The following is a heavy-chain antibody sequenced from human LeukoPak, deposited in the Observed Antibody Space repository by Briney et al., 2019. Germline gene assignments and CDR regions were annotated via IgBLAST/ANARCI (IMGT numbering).Heavy chain of an antibody. V-gene: IGHV1-2*02. CDR2: INPNSGGT. D-gene: IGHD3-10*01. Sequence: ALVKVSCKASRYTFTGYYMHWVRQAPGQGLEWMGWINPNSGGTNYAQKFQGRVTMTRDTSISTAYMELSRLRSDDTVVYYCARAGLWFGELSAAYWGQGTLVTVSS. J-gene: IGHJ4*02. CDR3: ARAGLWFGELSAAY. CDR1: RYTFTGYY.